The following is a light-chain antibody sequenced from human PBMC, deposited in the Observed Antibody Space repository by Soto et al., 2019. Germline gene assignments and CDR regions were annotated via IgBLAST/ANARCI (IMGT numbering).Light chain of an antibody. V-gene: IGKV3-11*01. Sequence: EIVLTQSPATLSLSPGERATLSCRASQCVSSYLAWYQQKPGQAPRLLIYDASNRATGIPARFSGSGSGTDFTLTISSLEPEDFAVYYCQQRSNWPWTFGQGTKVDI. CDR1: QCVSSY. J-gene: IGKJ1*01. CDR3: QQRSNWPWT. CDR2: DAS.